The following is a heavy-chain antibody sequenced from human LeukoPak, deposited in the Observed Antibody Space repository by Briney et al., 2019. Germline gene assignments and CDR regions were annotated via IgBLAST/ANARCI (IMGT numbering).Heavy chain of an antibody. D-gene: IGHD5-24*01. J-gene: IGHJ6*02. CDR1: GFTFSTYE. CDR2: ISGSGTTV. Sequence: PGGSLRLSCAASGFTFSTYEMNWVRQAPGKGLEWVSYISGSGTTVYYADSVKVRFTISRDNAKNSLFPQINSLRAGDTAVYYCARGDGGYYYGMDVWGQGTTVTVSS. CDR3: ARGDGGYYYGMDV. V-gene: IGHV3-48*03.